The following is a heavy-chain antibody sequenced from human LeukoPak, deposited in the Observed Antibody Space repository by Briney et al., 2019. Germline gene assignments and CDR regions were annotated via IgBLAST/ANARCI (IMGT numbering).Heavy chain of an antibody. J-gene: IGHJ4*02. V-gene: IGHV3-74*01. CDR1: GPTLSSYT. CDR3: ARAQVGSPTHY. CDR2: ISGDETTT. Sequence: SLCPFWAPYGPTLSSYTTYWARHAGRRWLGWVSRISGDETTTTYADWVMGRFTISRDNAKNTLYLQMKSLRAEHTAVFYCARAQVGSPTHYWAEGTLVTVSS. D-gene: IGHD1-26*01.